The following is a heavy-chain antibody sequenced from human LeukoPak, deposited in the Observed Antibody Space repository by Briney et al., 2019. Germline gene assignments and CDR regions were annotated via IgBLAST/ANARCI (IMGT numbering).Heavy chain of an antibody. CDR3: ARGPYCSGGSCYFSIYYYYYMDV. CDR2: IYYSGRT. D-gene: IGHD2-15*01. Sequence: PSETLSLTCTVSGGSISSYCWSWIRQPPGKGLEWIAYIYYSGRTNYNPSLKSRVTISVDTSKNQFSLKLSSVTAADTAVYYCARGPYCSGGSCYFSIYYYYYMDVWGKGTTVTVSS. V-gene: IGHV4-59*01. J-gene: IGHJ6*03. CDR1: GGSISSYC.